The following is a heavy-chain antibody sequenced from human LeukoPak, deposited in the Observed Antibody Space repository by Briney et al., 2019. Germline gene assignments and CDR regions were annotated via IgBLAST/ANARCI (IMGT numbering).Heavy chain of an antibody. CDR3: AKDRVAGTDDFDC. D-gene: IGHD1-7*01. CDR1: GFTFSNYG. V-gene: IGHV3-30*02. CDR2: IQYDGSNK. J-gene: IGHJ4*02. Sequence: GGSLRLSCAASGFTFSNYGMPWVRQAPGKGLEWVAFIQYDGSNKYYADSVKGRFTISRDNSKNTLYLQMNSLRTEDTAVYYCAKDRVAGTDDFDCWGQGTLVTVSS.